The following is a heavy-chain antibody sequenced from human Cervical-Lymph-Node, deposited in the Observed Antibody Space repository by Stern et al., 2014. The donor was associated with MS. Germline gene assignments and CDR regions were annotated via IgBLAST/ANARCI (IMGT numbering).Heavy chain of an antibody. CDR3: ARGYTTSSGRPDY. CDR1: GGSTSSYY. J-gene: IGHJ4*02. D-gene: IGHD6-6*01. Sequence: VQLVESGPGLVKPSETLSLTCTVSGGSTSSYYWSWIRQPPGKGLEWIGYISSSGGTKYNPSHKGRVTISLDTSKNQFSLNRSSVTAADTAVYYCARGYTTSSGRPDYWGQGTLVTVSS. CDR2: ISSSGGT. V-gene: IGHV4-4*08.